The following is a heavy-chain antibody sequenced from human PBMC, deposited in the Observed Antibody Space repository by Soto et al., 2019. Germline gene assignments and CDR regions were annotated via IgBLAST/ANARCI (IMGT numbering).Heavy chain of an antibody. CDR1: GYSFRSYG. V-gene: IGHV1-18*01. CDR3: ARGSIFGADESPKYYYGLDV. CDR2: ISGYNGNT. J-gene: IGHJ6*02. Sequence: ASVKVSCKASGYSFRSYGISWVRQAPGQGLEWLAWISGYNGNTKYAQNVQGRVTMTKDASTSTAYMELTSLRSDDTAVYYCARGSIFGADESPKYYYGLDVWG. D-gene: IGHD3-10*01.